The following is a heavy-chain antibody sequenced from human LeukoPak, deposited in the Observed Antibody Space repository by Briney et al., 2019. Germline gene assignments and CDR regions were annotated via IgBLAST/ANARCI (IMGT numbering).Heavy chain of an antibody. D-gene: IGHD3-10*01. V-gene: IGHV3-23*01. CDR1: GFTFSSCD. J-gene: IGHJ4*02. CDR2: VSVNGGTT. CDR3: AKELHGSGNYAFDY. Sequence: GGTLRLSCADSGFTFSSCDLSWVRQAPGKGLEGVSTVSVNGGTTYYADSVKGRFTISRDNSKNTLYLQMNSLRAEDTAVYFCAKELHGSGNYAFDYWGQGTLVTVSS.